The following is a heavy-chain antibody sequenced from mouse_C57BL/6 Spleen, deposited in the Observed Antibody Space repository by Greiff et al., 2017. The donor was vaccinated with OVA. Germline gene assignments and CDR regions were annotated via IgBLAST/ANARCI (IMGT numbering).Heavy chain of an antibody. Sequence: QVQLQQPGAELVRPGSSVKLSCKASGYTFTSYWMHWVKQRPIQGLEWIGNIDPSDSEPHYNQKFKDKATLTVDKSSSTAYMQLSILTSEDSAVYYCRMGMFPMDYWGQGTSVTVSS. CDR1: GYTFTSYW. CDR3: RMGMFPMDY. V-gene: IGHV1-52*01. CDR2: IDPSDSEP. J-gene: IGHJ4*01.